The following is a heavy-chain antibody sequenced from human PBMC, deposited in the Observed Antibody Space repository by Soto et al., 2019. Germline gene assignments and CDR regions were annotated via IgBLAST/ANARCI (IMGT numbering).Heavy chain of an antibody. D-gene: IGHD6-19*01. CDR3: AKLANNGWYAPIDY. J-gene: IGHJ4*01. Sequence: EVQLVGSGGGLVQPGRSLRLSCSASGFTFDDYAMHWVRQTPGKGLEWVSGISWNSDSIGYADSVKGRFTISRDNAKNSLYLQMNSLRPEDTALYYCAKLANNGWYAPIDYCGHGTLVTVSS. CDR2: ISWNSDSI. V-gene: IGHV3-9*01. CDR1: GFTFDDYA.